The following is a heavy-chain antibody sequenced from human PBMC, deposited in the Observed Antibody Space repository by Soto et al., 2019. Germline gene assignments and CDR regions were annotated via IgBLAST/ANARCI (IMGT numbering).Heavy chain of an antibody. J-gene: IGHJ4*02. CDR1: GYTLTKYG. CDR3: AREMAGLGGEYDY. V-gene: IGHV1-18*01. CDR2: ISGSSGNA. Sequence: QVQLVQSGAELKNPGASVKVSCKTSGYTLTKYGVGWVRQAPGQGLEWMGWISGSSGNANYAEKVQGRITLTTDTSTSTAYIELRSLRSDDTAVYYCAREMAGLGGEYDYWGQGTLVTVSS. D-gene: IGHD3-16*01.